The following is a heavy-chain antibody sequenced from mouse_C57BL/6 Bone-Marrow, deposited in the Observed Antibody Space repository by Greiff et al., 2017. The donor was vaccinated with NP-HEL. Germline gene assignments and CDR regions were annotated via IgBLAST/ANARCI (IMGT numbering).Heavy chain of an antibody. D-gene: IGHD2-5*01. CDR2: IYPRDGST. J-gene: IGHJ4*01. V-gene: IGHV1-85*01. Sequence: VKLMESGPELVKPGASVKLSCKASGYTFTSYDINWVKQRPGQGLEWIGWIYPRDGSTKYNEKFKGKATLTVDTSSSTAYMELHSLTSEDSAVYFCARRPTIVTRYYAMDYWGQGTSVTVSS. CDR1: GYTFTSYD. CDR3: ARRPTIVTRYYAMDY.